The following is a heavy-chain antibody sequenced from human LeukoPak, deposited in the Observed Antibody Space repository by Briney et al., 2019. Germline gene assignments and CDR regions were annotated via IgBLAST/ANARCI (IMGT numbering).Heavy chain of an antibody. Sequence: SETLSLTCTVSGGSISSSSYYWGWLRQPPGKGLEWIGSIYYGGRTYYNPSLKSRVTISVDTSKNQFSLKLSSVTAADTAVYYCARVYELPYWGQGTLVTVSS. J-gene: IGHJ4*02. CDR3: ARVYELPY. D-gene: IGHD1-26*01. CDR2: IYYGGRT. V-gene: IGHV4-39*07. CDR1: GGSISSSSYY.